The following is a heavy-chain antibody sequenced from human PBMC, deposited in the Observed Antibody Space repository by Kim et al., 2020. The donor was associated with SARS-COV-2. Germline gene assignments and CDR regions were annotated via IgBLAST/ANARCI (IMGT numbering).Heavy chain of an antibody. D-gene: IGHD3-3*01. V-gene: IGHV1-46*01. CDR3: ARDLPPPFGVVTNPFYGMDV. CDR2: INPSGGST. J-gene: IGHJ6*02. Sequence: ASVKVSCKASGYTFTSYYMHWVRQAPGQGLEWMGIINPSGGSTSYAQKFQGRVTMTRDTSTSTVYMELSSLRSEDTAVYYCARDLPPPFGVVTNPFYGMDVWGQGTTVTVSS. CDR1: GYTFTSYY.